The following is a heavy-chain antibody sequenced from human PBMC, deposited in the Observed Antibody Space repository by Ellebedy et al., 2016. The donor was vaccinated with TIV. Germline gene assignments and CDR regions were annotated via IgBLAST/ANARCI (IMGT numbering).Heavy chain of an antibody. CDR1: GFTFSSYS. V-gene: IGHV3-21*01. D-gene: IGHD6-19*01. Sequence: PGGSLRLSCVASGFTFSSYSMTWVRQAPGKGLEWVSTITLSSSYIYYADSVKGRFTISRDNAKNSLYLKMNSLRAEDTAVYYCARVLQGSGWHNYFDYWGQGTLVTVSS. J-gene: IGHJ4*02. CDR3: ARVLQGSGWHNYFDY. CDR2: ITLSSSYI.